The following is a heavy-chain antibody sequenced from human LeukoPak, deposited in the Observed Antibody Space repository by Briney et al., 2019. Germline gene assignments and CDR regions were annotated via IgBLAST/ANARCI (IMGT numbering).Heavy chain of an antibody. Sequence: GGSLRLSCEASGFTFSQYWMHWVRQAPGKGLVWVSRIDPDGSSTNYADSVKGRSTISRDNAKNTLYLQMNSLRAEDTAVYYCARGETEIDYWGQGTLVTVSS. CDR3: ARGETEIDY. V-gene: IGHV3-74*01. D-gene: IGHD1-26*01. CDR1: GFTFSQYW. J-gene: IGHJ4*02. CDR2: IDPDGSST.